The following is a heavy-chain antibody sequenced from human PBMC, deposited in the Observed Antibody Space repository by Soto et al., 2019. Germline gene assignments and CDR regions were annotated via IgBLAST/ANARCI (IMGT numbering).Heavy chain of an antibody. CDR3: ARDLGPVAGTPYYYYGMDV. D-gene: IGHD6-19*01. CDR2: ISSSSSTI. V-gene: IGHV3-48*02. J-gene: IGHJ6*02. CDR1: GFTFSSYS. Sequence: GGSLRLSCAASGFTFSSYSMNWVRQAPGKGLEWVSYISSSSSTIYYADSVKGRFTISRDNAKSSLYLQMNSLRDEDTAVYYCARDLGPVAGTPYYYYGMDVWGQGTTVTVSS.